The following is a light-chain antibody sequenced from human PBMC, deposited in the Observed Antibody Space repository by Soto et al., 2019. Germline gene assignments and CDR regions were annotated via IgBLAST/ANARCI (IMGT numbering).Light chain of an antibody. CDR1: QGVSSY. V-gene: IGKV1-8*01. Sequence: ALRMTQSPSSLSASTGDSVTITCRASQGVSSYLAWYQQKPGTAPKLLIFAASTMQSEVPSRFSGSGSGTDFTLTISCLQSEDFATYYCQQYYTDPWTFGQGTKVEVK. J-gene: IGKJ1*01. CDR2: AAS. CDR3: QQYYTDPWT.